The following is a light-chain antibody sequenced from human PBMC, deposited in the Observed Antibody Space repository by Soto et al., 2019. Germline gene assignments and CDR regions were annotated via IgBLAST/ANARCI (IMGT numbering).Light chain of an antibody. J-gene: IGLJ2*01. CDR3: SSYSSSSTLV. Sequence: QSALTQPASVSASPGQSITISCTGTTSDVGGYNYVSWYQQHPGRAPKLMIYEVSNRPSGVSNRFSGSKSGNTASLTISGLKAEDEADYYCSSYSSSSTLVFGGGTKLTVL. V-gene: IGLV2-14*01. CDR1: TSDVGGYNY. CDR2: EVS.